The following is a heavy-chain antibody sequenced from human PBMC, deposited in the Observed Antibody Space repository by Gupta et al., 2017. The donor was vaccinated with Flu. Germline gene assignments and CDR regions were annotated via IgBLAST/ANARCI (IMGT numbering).Heavy chain of an antibody. Sequence: EVQLVESGGAVVQPGGSLRLSCEASGFNIHLYHMNWVRQVPGKGLEWVSLISWDGDITYYADSVKGRFTISRDNSRNSLYLQMNRLRSEDTALYYCSREVVPAADYYYYGLDVWGRGTAVTVSS. J-gene: IGHJ6*02. CDR2: ISWDGDIT. CDR3: SREVVPAADYYYYGLDV. V-gene: IGHV3-43*01. D-gene: IGHD2-2*01. CDR1: GFNIHLYH.